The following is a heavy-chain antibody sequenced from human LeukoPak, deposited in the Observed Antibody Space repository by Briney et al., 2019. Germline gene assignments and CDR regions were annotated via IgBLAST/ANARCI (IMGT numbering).Heavy chain of an antibody. Sequence: PSETLSLTCTVSGGSISSYYWSWIRQPPGEGMEWIGYIYYSGSTNYHPSLKSRVTISVDTSKNQFSLKLSSVTAADTAVYYCARAGGRGRVDYWGQGTLVTVSS. V-gene: IGHV4-59*01. J-gene: IGHJ4*02. D-gene: IGHD1-26*01. CDR1: GGSISSYY. CDR3: ARAGGRGRVDY. CDR2: IYYSGST.